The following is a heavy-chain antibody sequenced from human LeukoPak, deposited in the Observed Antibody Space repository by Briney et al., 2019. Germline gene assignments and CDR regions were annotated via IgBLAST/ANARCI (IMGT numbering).Heavy chain of an antibody. V-gene: IGHV4-59*01. CDR3: ASQLGGTTFH. J-gene: IGHJ4*02. CDR2: VNHSGRT. D-gene: IGHD1-1*01. CDR1: GASLNSCY. Sequence: PSEPLSLTRTVCGASLNSCYWSWIRRPRGGGREGIGYVNHSGRTNCNSSLKSRVTISPDTSKTQFSLRLSSVTAADTAVYYCASQLGGTTFHWGQGALVTVSS.